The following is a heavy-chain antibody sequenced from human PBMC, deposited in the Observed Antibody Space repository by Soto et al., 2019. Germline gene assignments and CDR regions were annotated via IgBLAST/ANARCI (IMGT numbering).Heavy chain of an antibody. J-gene: IGHJ5*02. CDR1: GFTVIRNY. D-gene: IGHD1-26*01. Sequence: PGGSLRLSCAASGFTVIRNYMTWVRQAPGKGLEWVSIIYSDGTTYYADSVKGRFTISRDNSVNTLYLQMNALRPEDTAVYYCARGAKSRAWAWFDPWGQGTLVTVSS. CDR3: ARGAKSRAWAWFDP. V-gene: IGHV3-53*01. CDR2: IYSDGTT.